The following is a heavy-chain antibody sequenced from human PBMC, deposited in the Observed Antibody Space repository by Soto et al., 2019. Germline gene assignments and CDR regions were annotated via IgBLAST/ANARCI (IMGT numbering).Heavy chain of an antibody. V-gene: IGHV1-69*13. CDR3: ARGVALGRCSGGSCYWNY. Sequence: ASVKVSCKASGGTFSSYAISWVRQAPGQGLEWMGGIIPIFGTANYAQKFQGRVTITADESTSTAYMELSSLRSEDTAVYYCARGVALGRCSGGSCYWNYWGQGTLVTVSS. J-gene: IGHJ4*02. CDR2: IIPIFGTA. CDR1: GGTFSSYA. D-gene: IGHD2-15*01.